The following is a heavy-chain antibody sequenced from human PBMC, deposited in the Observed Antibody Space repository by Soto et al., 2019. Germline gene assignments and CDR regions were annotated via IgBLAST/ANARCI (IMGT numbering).Heavy chain of an antibody. V-gene: IGHV1-69*12. Sequence: QVQLVQSGAEVKKPGSSVKVSCKASGGTFSSYAISWVRQAPGQGLEWMGGIIPIFGTANYAHKFQGRVTITAHESTGTAYMELSSLRSADTAVYYCARGALRAYSYSFDPWGQGTLVTVSS. CDR2: IIPIFGTA. J-gene: IGHJ5*02. CDR3: ARGALRAYSYSFDP. D-gene: IGHD5-18*01. CDR1: GGTFSSYA.